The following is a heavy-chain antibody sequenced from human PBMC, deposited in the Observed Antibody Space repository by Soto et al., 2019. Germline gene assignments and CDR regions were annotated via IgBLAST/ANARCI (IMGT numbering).Heavy chain of an antibody. Sequence: QITLKESGPTLVKPTQTLTLTCTFSGFSLSTSGVGVAWVRQPPGQALEWLAFIFWNDEKHYRPSLKSRVTTIKDTSKNQVVVTMTNLDPMDPGTYYCARQDGYNSYHFEYWGQGALVTVSS. CDR3: ARQDGYNSYHFEY. V-gene: IGHV2-5*01. J-gene: IGHJ4*02. D-gene: IGHD1-1*01. CDR2: IFWNDEK. CDR1: GFSLSTSGVG.